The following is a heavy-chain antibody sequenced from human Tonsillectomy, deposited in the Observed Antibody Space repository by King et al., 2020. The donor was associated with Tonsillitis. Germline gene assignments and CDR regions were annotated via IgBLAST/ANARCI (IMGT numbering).Heavy chain of an antibody. V-gene: IGHV5-51*01. CDR3: ARLNGTTGYYYCGMDF. CDR1: GYIFTSHW. Sequence: VQLVQSGAEVKKPGASLKISCKTSGYIFTSHWIGWVRQMPGKGLEWMGILYPGNSDTRYSPSFEGQVTISADKSITTAYLQWSSLKASDTAMYYCARLNGTTGYYYCGMDFWGQGTTVTVSS. J-gene: IGHJ6*02. D-gene: IGHD1-1*01. CDR2: LYPGNSDT.